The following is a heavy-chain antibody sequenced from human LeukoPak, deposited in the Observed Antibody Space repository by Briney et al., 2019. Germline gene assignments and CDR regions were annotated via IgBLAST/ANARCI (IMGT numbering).Heavy chain of an antibody. Sequence: ASVKVSCKASGYTFTGYYMHWVRQALGQGLEWMGWINPNSGGTNYAQKFQGRVTMTRDTSISTAYMELSRLRSDDTAVYYCARDRPADGYNYELDYWGQGTLVTVSS. V-gene: IGHV1-2*02. J-gene: IGHJ4*02. D-gene: IGHD5-24*01. CDR1: GYTFTGYY. CDR3: ARDRPADGYNYELDY. CDR2: INPNSGGT.